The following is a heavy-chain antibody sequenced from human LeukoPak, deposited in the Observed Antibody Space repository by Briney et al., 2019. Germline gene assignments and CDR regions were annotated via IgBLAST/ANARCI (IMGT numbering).Heavy chain of an antibody. CDR2: ISSNGGST. CDR1: GFTFSSYA. V-gene: IGHV3-64*01. J-gene: IGHJ4*02. Sequence: GGSLRLSCSASGFTFSSYAMHWVRQAPGKGLEYVSAISSNGGSTYYANSVKGRFTISRDNSKNTLYLQMGSLRAEDMAVYYCAISAGAHYYDSSYDYWGQGTLVTVSS. CDR3: AISAGAHYYDSSYDY. D-gene: IGHD3-22*01.